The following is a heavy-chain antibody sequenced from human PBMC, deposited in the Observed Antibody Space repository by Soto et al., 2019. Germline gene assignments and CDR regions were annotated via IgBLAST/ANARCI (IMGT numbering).Heavy chain of an antibody. CDR1: GGSISSYY. V-gene: IGHV4-59*01. CDR3: ARAGSYYYGSGTPKGMDV. D-gene: IGHD3-10*01. Sequence: SETLSLTCTVSGGSISSYYWSWIRQPPGKGLEWIGYIYYSGSTNYNPSLKSRVTISVDTSKNQFSLKLSPVTAADTAVYYCARAGSYYYGSGTPKGMDVWGQGTAVTVSS. J-gene: IGHJ6*02. CDR2: IYYSGST.